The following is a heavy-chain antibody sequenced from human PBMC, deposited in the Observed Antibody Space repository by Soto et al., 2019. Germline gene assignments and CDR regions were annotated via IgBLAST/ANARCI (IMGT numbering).Heavy chain of an antibody. CDR3: VKDNRGSY. V-gene: IGHV3-7*01. Sequence: EVQLVESGGGLVQPGGSLRLSCAASGFTFSTCWMMWVRQAPGKGLEWVANINQDGSERYYVDSVKGRFTISRDNAKNSLYLQMNSLRAEDTAVYYCVKDNRGSYWGQGTLVTVFS. CDR2: INQDGSER. D-gene: IGHD3-10*01. CDR1: GFTFSTCW. J-gene: IGHJ4*02.